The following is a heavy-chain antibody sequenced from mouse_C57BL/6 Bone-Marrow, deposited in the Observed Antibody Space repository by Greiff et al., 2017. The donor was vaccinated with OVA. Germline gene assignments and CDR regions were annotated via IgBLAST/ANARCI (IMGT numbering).Heavy chain of an antibody. J-gene: IGHJ2*01. Sequence: QVQLQQFGAELVRPGTSVKVSCKASGYAFTNYLIEWVKQRPGQGLEWIGVINPGSGGTNYNEKFKGKATLTADKSSSTAYMQLSSLTSEDSAVYFCAYYYGSLYYFDYWGQGTTLTVSS. V-gene: IGHV1-54*01. D-gene: IGHD1-1*01. CDR3: AYYYGSLYYFDY. CDR2: INPGSGGT. CDR1: GYAFTNYL.